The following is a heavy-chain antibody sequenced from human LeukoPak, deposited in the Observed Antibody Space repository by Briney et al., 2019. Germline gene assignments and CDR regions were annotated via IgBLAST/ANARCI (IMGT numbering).Heavy chain of an antibody. V-gene: IGHV4-38-2*01. Sequence: SETQSLTCAVSGYSISSGYYWGWIRQPPGKGLEWIGSIYHSGSTYYNPSLKSRVTISVDTSKNQFSLKLSSVTAADTAVYYCARQGVLLWFGELSSSPDYWGQGTLVTVSS. J-gene: IGHJ4*02. CDR2: IYHSGST. CDR1: GYSISSGYY. CDR3: ARQGVLLWFGELSSSPDY. D-gene: IGHD3-10*01.